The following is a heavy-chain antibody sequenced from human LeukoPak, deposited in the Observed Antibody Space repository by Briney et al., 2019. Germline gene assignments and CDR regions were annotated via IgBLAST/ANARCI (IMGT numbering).Heavy chain of an antibody. J-gene: IGHJ4*02. CDR2: VSGSGGNT. Sequence: PGASLRLSCAPSGFTLSSYAITWVRQAPGKGREWVSAVSGSGGNTSYADSVKGRFTISRDNSKNTLYLQMNSLRAEDTAVYYCAKDRSSGWYTTLDYWGQGVLVTVSS. CDR1: GFTLSSYA. CDR3: AKDRSSGWYTTLDY. D-gene: IGHD6-19*01. V-gene: IGHV3-23*01.